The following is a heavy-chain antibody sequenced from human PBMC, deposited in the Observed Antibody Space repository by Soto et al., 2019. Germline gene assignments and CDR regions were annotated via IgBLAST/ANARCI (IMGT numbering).Heavy chain of an antibody. CDR3: ARGDGGRVDY. D-gene: IGHD4-17*01. J-gene: IGHJ4*02. V-gene: IGHV4-59*01. CDR1: GGSISSYY. Sequence: QVQLQESGPGLVKPSETLSLTCTVSGGSISSYYWSWIRQPPGKGLEWIGYIYYSGSTNYNPSLKSRVTISVDTAKNQFSPKLSLVTAADTAVYYCARGDGGRVDYWGQGTLVTVSS. CDR2: IYYSGST.